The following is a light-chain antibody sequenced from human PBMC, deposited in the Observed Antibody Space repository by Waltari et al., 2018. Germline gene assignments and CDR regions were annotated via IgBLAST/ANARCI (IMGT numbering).Light chain of an antibody. CDR2: KAT. Sequence: QTVVTQEPSLSVSPGGTVTLTCALSSGSLSTTSYATWYQQTPGQAPRTLVYKATARASGVPDRFPGSILGNTAALTITGAQADDESDYYCALYMGSGIWVFGGGTRLTVL. CDR3: ALYMGSGIWV. V-gene: IGLV8-61*01. J-gene: IGLJ3*02. CDR1: SGSLSTTSY.